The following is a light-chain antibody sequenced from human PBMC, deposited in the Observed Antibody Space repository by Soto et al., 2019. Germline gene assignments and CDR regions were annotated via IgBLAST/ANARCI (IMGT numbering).Light chain of an antibody. J-gene: IGKJ1*01. CDR3: QQYGSSSWT. CDR2: GAS. V-gene: IGKV3-20*01. Sequence: EIVLTQSPGTLSLSPGERGTLSCRASQSVSSNCLAWYQQKLGQAPSLLIYGASSRATGIPDRFSGGGSGTDFPLTINRLEPEDFAVYYCQQYGSSSWTFGQGTKVDIK. CDR1: QSVSSNC.